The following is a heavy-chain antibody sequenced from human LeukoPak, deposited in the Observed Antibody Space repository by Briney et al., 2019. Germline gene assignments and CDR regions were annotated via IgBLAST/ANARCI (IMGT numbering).Heavy chain of an antibody. V-gene: IGHV1-2*02. J-gene: IGHJ5*01. CDR2: INPNSGGT. Sequence: ASVKVSCKASGYTFTGYYMHRVRQAPGQGLEWMGWINPNSGGTNYAQKFQGRVTMTRDTSISTAYMELSRLRSDDAAVYYCARTTYSSGWFDYWGQGTLVTVSS. CDR3: ARTTYSSGWFDY. CDR1: GYTFTGYY. D-gene: IGHD6-19*01.